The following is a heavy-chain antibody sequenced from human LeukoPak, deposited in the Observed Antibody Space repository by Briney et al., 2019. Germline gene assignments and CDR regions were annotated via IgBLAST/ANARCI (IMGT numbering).Heavy chain of an antibody. V-gene: IGHV3-48*01. CDR2: ITGSISTI. Sequence: PGGSLRLSCGASGFTFSSYSMNWVRQAPGKGLGWVSYITGSISTIYYADSVKGRFTISRDNGKNSVYPQMNSLRVEDTAVYYCARTGLGVYSFDQWGQGTLVTVSS. D-gene: IGHD2-8*02. CDR3: ARTGLGVYSFDQ. J-gene: IGHJ4*02. CDR1: GFTFSSYS.